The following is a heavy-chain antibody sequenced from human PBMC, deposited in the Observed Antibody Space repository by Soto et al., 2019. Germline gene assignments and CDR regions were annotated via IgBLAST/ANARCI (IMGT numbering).Heavy chain of an antibody. CDR2: IYPSGST. V-gene: IGHV4-4*02. J-gene: IGHJ4*01. CDR3: ARGETLGSSGYAESRPYDY. CDR1: SGSISSSNW. Sequence: QVQLQQSGPRLVKPSGTLSLTCAVSSGSISSSNWWSWVRHPPGKGLEWIGEIYPSGSTNYNPSLESRVPISVDKSKNQFSLKLSCVSAAETAVYDCARGETLGSSGYAESRPYDYWGHGNLVTVAS. D-gene: IGHD6-13*01.